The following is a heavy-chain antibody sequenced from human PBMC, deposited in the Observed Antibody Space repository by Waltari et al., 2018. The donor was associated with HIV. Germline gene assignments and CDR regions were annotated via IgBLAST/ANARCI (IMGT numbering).Heavy chain of an antibody. J-gene: IGHJ1*01. CDR2: VNWNSDSI. CDR1: GFTFDDYA. V-gene: IGHV3-9*01. D-gene: IGHD2-8*01. CDR3: AKDGRDGVYVEH. Sequence: EVQLVESGGGLVQPGRSLRLSCAVSGFTFDDYAMHWVRQAPGKGLEWVSGVNWNSDSIGYADSVKGRFTISRDNAKNSLYLQMNSLRLEDTAFYYCAKDGRDGVYVEHWGQGTLVTVSS.